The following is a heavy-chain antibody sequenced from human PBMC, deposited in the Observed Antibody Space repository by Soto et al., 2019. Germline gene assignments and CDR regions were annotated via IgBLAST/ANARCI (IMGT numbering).Heavy chain of an antibody. CDR3: ARDSHYDFWSGYFVHYYYYMDV. V-gene: IGHV1-46*03. Sequence: GASVKVSCKASGYTFTSYYMHWVRQAPGQGLEWMGIINPSGGSTSYAQKFQGRVTMTRDTSTSTVYMELSSLRSEDTAVYYCARDSHYDFWSGYFVHYYYYMDVWGKGTTVTVSS. CDR1: GYTFTSYY. CDR2: INPSGGST. J-gene: IGHJ6*03. D-gene: IGHD3-3*01.